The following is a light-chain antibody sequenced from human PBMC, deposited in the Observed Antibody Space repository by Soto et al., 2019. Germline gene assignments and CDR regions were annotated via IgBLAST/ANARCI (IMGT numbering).Light chain of an antibody. Sequence: QSALTQPASVSGSPGQSITISCTGTSSDVGGYNYVSWYQQHPGKAPKLMIYDVSNRPSGVSNRFSGSKSGNTASLTISGLQAEDEADYYCSSYTSTSTLDWVFGGGTKLPVL. CDR2: DVS. CDR3: SSYTSTSTLDWV. CDR1: SSDVGGYNY. V-gene: IGLV2-14*01. J-gene: IGLJ3*02.